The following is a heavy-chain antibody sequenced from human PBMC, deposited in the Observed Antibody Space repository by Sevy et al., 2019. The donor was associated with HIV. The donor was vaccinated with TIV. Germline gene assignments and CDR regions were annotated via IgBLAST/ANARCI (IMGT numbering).Heavy chain of an antibody. Sequence: GGSMRLSCVASGFTFKTYTMNWVRQAPGKGLEWVSYITSSSSIIYYADSVRDRFTISRDNVKNSLYLQMNSLRPEDTAVYFCARDGLPAPAKFDYWGQGTQVTVSS. D-gene: IGHD6-13*01. CDR3: ARDGLPAPAKFDY. CDR2: ITSSSSII. V-gene: IGHV3-48*01. CDR1: GFTFKTYT. J-gene: IGHJ4*02.